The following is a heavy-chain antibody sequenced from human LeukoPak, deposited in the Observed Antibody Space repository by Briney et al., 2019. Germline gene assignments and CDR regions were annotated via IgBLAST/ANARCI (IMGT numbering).Heavy chain of an antibody. Sequence: SVKVSCKASGYTFTGYYMHWVRQAPGQGLEWMGGIIPIFGTANYAQKFQGRVTITADESTSTAYMELSSLRSEDTAVYYCARELPKSRYYDSSGFDYWGQGTLVTVSS. CDR3: ARELPKSRYYDSSGFDY. CDR1: GYTFTGYY. J-gene: IGHJ4*02. CDR2: IIPIFGTA. D-gene: IGHD3-22*01. V-gene: IGHV1-69*13.